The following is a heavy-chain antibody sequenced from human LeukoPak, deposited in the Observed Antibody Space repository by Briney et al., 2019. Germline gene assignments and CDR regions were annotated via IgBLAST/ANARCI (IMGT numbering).Heavy chain of an antibody. CDR1: GGSISSYY. V-gene: IGHV4-59*12. D-gene: IGHD3-10*01. CDR2: IYYSGNT. J-gene: IGHJ4*02. Sequence: SETLSLTCTVSGGSISSYYWSWIRQPPGKGLEWIGYIYYSGNTNYNPSPKRRVTISVDTSKNQFSLKLSSVTAADTAVYYCARGRDYYGSGSYYIHPAYFDYWGQGTLVTVSS. CDR3: ARGRDYYGSGSYYIHPAYFDY.